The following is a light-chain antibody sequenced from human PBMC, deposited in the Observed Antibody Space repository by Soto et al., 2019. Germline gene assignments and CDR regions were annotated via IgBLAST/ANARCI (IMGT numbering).Light chain of an antibody. CDR3: AAWDDSLSGRV. CDR1: SSNIGSNY. Sequence: QSVLTQSPSASGTPGQRVTISCSGSSSNIGSNYVYWYQQLPGTAPKLLIYSNDHRPSGVPDRFSGSKSGTSASLAISGLRSEDEADYYCAAWDDSLSGRVFGGGTKLTVL. CDR2: SND. J-gene: IGLJ3*02. V-gene: IGLV1-47*01.